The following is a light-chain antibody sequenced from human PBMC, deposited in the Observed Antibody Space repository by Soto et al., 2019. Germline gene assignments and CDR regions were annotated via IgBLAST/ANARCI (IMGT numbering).Light chain of an antibody. CDR2: DAS. J-gene: IGKJ3*01. CDR3: QQRSSWPIT. Sequence: IVLTQSPATLSLSPGERATLSCRASQSISSYLAWYQQKPGQAPRLLINDASNRATGIPARFTGSGSGTDFPLTISSLEPEDFAVYYCQQRSSWPITFGPGTKVEIK. CDR1: QSISSY. V-gene: IGKV3-11*01.